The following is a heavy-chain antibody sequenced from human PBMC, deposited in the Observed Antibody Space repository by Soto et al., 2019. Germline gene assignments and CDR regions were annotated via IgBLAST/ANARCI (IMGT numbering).Heavy chain of an antibody. J-gene: IGHJ6*02. CDR3: ARGGIAVAGTYYYYGMDV. CDR1: GYTFTSYD. CDR2: MNPNSGNT. D-gene: IGHD6-19*01. Sequence: QVQLVQSGAEVKKPGASVKVSCKASGYTFTSYDINWVRQATGQGLEWMGSMNPNSGNTGYAQKFQGRVTMTRNTSISTAYMELSSLRSEDTAVYYCARGGIAVAGTYYYYGMDVWGQGTTVTVSS. V-gene: IGHV1-8*01.